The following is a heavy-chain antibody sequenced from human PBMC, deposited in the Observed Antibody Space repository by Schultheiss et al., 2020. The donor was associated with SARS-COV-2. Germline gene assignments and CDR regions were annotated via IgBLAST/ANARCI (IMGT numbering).Heavy chain of an antibody. V-gene: IGHV4-39*07. D-gene: IGHD5-18*01. CDR2: IYHSGST. J-gene: IGHJ4*02. CDR1: GDSMTGRNYY. Sequence: ETLSLTCNVSGDSMTGRNYYWGWIRQPPGKGLEWIGYIYHSGSTYYNPSLKSRVTISVDTSKNQFSLKLSSVTAADTAVYYCARGAAMDYWGQGTLVTV. CDR3: ARGAAMDY.